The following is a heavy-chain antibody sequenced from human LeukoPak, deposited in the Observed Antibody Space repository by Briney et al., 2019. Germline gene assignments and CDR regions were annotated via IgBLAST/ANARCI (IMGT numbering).Heavy chain of an antibody. CDR1: GFTFSSYA. Sequence: GGSLRLPCAASGFTFSSYAMSWVRQAPGKGLEWVSAISGSGGSTYYADSVKGRFTISRDNSKNTLYLQMNSLRAEDTAVYYCAKGPTYYYGSGSYWSYEDYFDYWGQGTLVTVSS. CDR2: ISGSGGST. J-gene: IGHJ4*02. D-gene: IGHD3-10*01. V-gene: IGHV3-23*01. CDR3: AKGPTYYYGSGSYWSYEDYFDY.